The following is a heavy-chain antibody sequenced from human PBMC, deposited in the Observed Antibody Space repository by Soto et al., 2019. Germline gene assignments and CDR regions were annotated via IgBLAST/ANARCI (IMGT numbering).Heavy chain of an antibody. CDR1: GGSISSSSYY. V-gene: IGHV4-39*01. Sequence: PSETLSLTCTVSGGSISSSSYYWGWIRQPPGKGLEWIGSIFYSGTTYYNPSLKSRVTISVDTSKNQFSLKLSSVTAADTAVYYWARQGFGVLHGHVDVWGQGNTVTVSS. D-gene: IGHD3-10*01. J-gene: IGHJ6*02. CDR2: IFYSGTT. CDR3: ARQGFGVLHGHVDV.